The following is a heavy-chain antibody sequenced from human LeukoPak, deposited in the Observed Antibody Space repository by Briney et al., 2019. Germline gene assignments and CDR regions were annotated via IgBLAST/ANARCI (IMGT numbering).Heavy chain of an antibody. D-gene: IGHD3-22*01. CDR2: ISSNGGST. J-gene: IGHJ4*02. V-gene: IGHV3-64*01. Sequence: GGSLRLSCAASGFTFSSYAMHWVRQAPGKGLEYVSAISSNGGSTYYANSVKGRFTISRDNSKNTLYLQMGSLRDEDMAVYYCARGGGYDSSGYYTLPPHFDHWGQGTLVTVSS. CDR1: GFTFSSYA. CDR3: ARGGGYDSSGYYTLPPHFDH.